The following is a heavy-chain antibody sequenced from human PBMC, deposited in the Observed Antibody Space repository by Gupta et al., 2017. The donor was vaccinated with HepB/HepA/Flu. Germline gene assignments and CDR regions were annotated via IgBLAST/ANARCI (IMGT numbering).Heavy chain of an antibody. CDR1: GVSFSGYY. D-gene: IGHD2-2*01. J-gene: IGHJ5*02. V-gene: IGHV4-34*01. Sequence: QVQLQQWGAGLLKLSETLSLTCAVYGVSFSGYYWSWIRQPPGKGLEWIGEINHSGSTNYNPSLKSRVTISVDTSKNQFSLKLSSVTAADTAVYYCARGGRGRVVVPAASSWFDPWGQGTLVTVSS. CDR2: INHSGST. CDR3: ARGGRGRVVVPAASSWFDP.